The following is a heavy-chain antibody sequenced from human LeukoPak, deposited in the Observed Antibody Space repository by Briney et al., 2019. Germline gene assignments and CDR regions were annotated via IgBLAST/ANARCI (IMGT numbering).Heavy chain of an antibody. CDR2: FYYHGST. J-gene: IGHJ4*02. CDR3: ARVSGYDWESFYDY. Sequence: SETLSLTCTVSGGSIRSNNYYWGWIRQPPGKGLEWIGSFYYHGSTYYNPSLKSRVTISVDTSKNQFSLKLSSVTAADTAVYYCARVSGYDWESFYDYWGQGTLVTVSS. CDR1: GGSIRSNNYY. D-gene: IGHD5-12*01. V-gene: IGHV4-39*07.